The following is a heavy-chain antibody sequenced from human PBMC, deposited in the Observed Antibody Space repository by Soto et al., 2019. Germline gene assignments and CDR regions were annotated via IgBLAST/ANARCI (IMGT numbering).Heavy chain of an antibody. D-gene: IGHD3-3*01. Sequence: GGSLRLSCAASGFTFSSYAMHCVRQAPCKGLEWLAVISYDGSNKYYADSVKGRFTISIDNSKNTLYLQMNSLRAEDTAVYYWERDLVSNDFWSGLAPVCWGEGTMLTVSS. CDR2: ISYDGSNK. CDR1: GFTFSSYA. CDR3: ERDLVSNDFWSGLAPVC. J-gene: IGHJ4*02. V-gene: IGHV3-30-3*01.